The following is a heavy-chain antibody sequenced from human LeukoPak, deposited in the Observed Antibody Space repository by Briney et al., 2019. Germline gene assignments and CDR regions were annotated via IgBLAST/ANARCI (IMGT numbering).Heavy chain of an antibody. J-gene: IGHJ4*02. D-gene: IGHD6-13*01. V-gene: IGHV4-34*01. CDR2: INHSGST. CDR3: ARGFRSWYSDLFDY. Sequence: SETLSLTCAVYGGSFSGYYWSWIRQPPGKGLEWIGEINHSGSTNYNPSLKSRVTISVDTSKNQFSLKLSSVTAADTAVYHCARGFRSWYSDLFDYWGQGTLVTVSS. CDR1: GGSFSGYY.